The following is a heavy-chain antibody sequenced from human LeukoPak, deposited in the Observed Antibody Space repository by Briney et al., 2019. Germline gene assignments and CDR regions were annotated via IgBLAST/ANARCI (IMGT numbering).Heavy chain of an antibody. Sequence: SETLSLTCTVSGGSISSSSYYWGWIRQPPGKGLEWIGSIYYSGSTYYNPSLKSRVTISVDTSKNQFSLKLSSVTAADTAVYYCARPDKSGTNGGGFFDYWGQGTLVTVSS. CDR1: GGSISSSSYY. D-gene: IGHD1-7*01. V-gene: IGHV4-39*01. CDR3: ARPDKSGTNGGGFFDY. CDR2: IYYSGST. J-gene: IGHJ4*02.